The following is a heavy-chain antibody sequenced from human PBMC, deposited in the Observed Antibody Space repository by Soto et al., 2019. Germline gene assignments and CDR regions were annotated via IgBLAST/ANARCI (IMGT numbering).Heavy chain of an antibody. J-gene: IGHJ6*02. D-gene: IGHD3-10*01. V-gene: IGHV1-69*13. CDR3: ARADYYGSGSYRSNYYYYGMDV. Sequence: ASVKVSCKASGGTFSSYAISWVRQAPGQGLEWMGGIIPIFGTANYAQKFQGRVTITADESTSTAYMELSSLRSEDTAVYYCARADYYGSGSYRSNYYYYGMDVWGQGTTVTVSS. CDR1: GGTFSSYA. CDR2: IIPIFGTA.